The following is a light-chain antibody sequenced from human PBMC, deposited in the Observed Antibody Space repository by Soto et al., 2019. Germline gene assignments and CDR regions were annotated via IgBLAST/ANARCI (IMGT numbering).Light chain of an antibody. CDR3: SSYAGNNNGV. V-gene: IGLV2-8*01. CDR2: EVS. CDR1: STDVGGYTH. J-gene: IGLJ2*01. Sequence: QSALTQPPSASGAPGQWVAISCTGTSTDVGGYTHVSWYQQHPGKAPKLMIYEVSKRPSGVPDRFSGYKSGNTAPLTVSGHHPEDEDYYYCSSYAGNNNGVFGGGTKLTVL.